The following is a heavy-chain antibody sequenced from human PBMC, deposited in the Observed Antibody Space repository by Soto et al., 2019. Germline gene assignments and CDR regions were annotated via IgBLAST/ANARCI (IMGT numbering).Heavy chain of an antibody. CDR2: TSASGGTA. CDR1: GFTFGSYA. CDR3: ARDPYTSGWFYFDC. D-gene: IGHD6-19*01. Sequence: PGGSLGLSCAASGFTFGSYAMSWVRQAPGKGLEWVSSTSASGGTAYYADSVKGRFTISRDNSKNTLYLQMNSLRAEDTAIYYCARDPYTSGWFYFDCWGQGTLVTVSS. J-gene: IGHJ4*02. V-gene: IGHV3-23*01.